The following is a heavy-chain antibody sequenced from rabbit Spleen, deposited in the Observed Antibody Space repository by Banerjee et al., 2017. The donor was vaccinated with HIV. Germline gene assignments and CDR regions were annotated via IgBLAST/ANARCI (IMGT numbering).Heavy chain of an antibody. CDR1: GFSFGSVSW. CDR2: IAGSSSGFT. CDR3: ARGPPYAGYAGYGYVYLNL. J-gene: IGHJ4*01. D-gene: IGHD6-1*01. V-gene: IGHV1S40*01. Sequence: QSLEESGGDLVKPGTSLTLTCTASGFSFGSVSWIYWVRQAPGKGLEWISCIAGSSSGFTYSATWAKGRFTISKTSSTTVTLQMTSLTVADTATYFCARGPPYAGYAGYGYVYLNLWGPGTLVTVS.